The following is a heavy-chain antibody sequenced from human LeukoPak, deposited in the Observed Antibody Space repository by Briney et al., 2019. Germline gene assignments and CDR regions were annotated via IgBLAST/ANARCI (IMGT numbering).Heavy chain of an antibody. CDR2: IYHSGST. D-gene: IGHD2-2*02. J-gene: IGHJ3*02. CDR1: GGSISSGGYY. CDR3: ARAVGYCSSTSCYIRGAFDI. V-gene: IGHV4-30-2*01. Sequence: SETLSLTCTVSGGSISSGGYYWSWIRQPPGKGLEWIGYIYHSGSTYYNPSLKSRVTISVDRSKNQFSLKLSSVTAADTAVYYCARAVGYCSSTSCYIRGAFDIWGQGTMVTVSS.